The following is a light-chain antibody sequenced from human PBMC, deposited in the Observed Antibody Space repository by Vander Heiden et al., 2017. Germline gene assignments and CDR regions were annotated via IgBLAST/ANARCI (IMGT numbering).Light chain of an antibody. V-gene: IGKV1-39*01. Sequence: DIQMTQSPSTLSASVGDRVTITCRASHSVANYLNWYQQKPGKPPKLLIYAASSLQGGVPSRFIGGGSETDFTLTTSSLLPEDVATYYCQQSSITPRTFGQGTKVEI. CDR3: QQSSITPRT. J-gene: IGKJ1*01. CDR1: HSVANY. CDR2: AAS.